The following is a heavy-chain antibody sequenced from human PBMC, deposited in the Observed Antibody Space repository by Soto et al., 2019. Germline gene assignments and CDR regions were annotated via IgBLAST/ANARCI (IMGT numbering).Heavy chain of an antibody. CDR2: IYHTGTT. CDR3: ARPKTIGAAAGKGWFDP. D-gene: IGHD6-13*01. CDR1: GGSISSGDYY. Sequence: SETLSLTCTVSGGSISSGDYYWSWIRQPPGKGLEWIGYIYHTGTTYYNMSLKSRVTISVDRSKNQFSLKLSSVTAADTAMYYCARPKTIGAAAGKGWFDPWGQGTLVTVS. V-gene: IGHV4-30-2*01. J-gene: IGHJ5*02.